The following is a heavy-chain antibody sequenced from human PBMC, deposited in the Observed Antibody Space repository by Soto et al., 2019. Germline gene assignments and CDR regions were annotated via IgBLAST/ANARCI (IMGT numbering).Heavy chain of an antibody. J-gene: IGHJ4*02. CDR2: ISIGGTHT. CDR1: GFTFSSYS. Sequence: EVQLLESGGGLVQPGGSLRLSCAVSGFTFSSYSFTWVRQAPGKGLQWVSGISIGGTHTFYADSVKGRFTISRDNSKNTVYLQMHSLRAEDTAVYYCAKRSGYGDLWGQGTLVIVSS. CDR3: AKRSGYGDL. V-gene: IGHV3-23*01. D-gene: IGHD5-12*01.